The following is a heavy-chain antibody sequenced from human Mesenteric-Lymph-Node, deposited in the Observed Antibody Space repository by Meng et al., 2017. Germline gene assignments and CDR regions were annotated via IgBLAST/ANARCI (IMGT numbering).Heavy chain of an antibody. J-gene: IGHJ4*02. D-gene: IGHD2-21*02. CDR1: GGSLSSRNW. CDR2: IYHSGST. CDR3: ARVGAYCGGDCYHPR. Sequence: GQLQQSGPGLVTPSGTLSLTCAVSGGSLSSRNWWSWVRQPPGKGLEWIGEIYHSGSTNYNPSLKSRVTISVDESKNQFSLRLSSVTAADTAVYYCARVGAYCGGDCYHPRWGQGTLVTVSS. V-gene: IGHV4-4*02.